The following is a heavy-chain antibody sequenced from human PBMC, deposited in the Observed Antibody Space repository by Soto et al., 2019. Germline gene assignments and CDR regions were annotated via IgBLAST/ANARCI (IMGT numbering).Heavy chain of an antibody. Sequence: ASVKVCCKASGYTFTGYYMHWVRQAPGQGLEWMGWINPNSGGTNYAQKFQGRVTMTRDTSISTAYMELSRLRSDDTAVYYCARAPVGATIRDYWGQGTLVTVSS. V-gene: IGHV1-2*02. CDR3: ARAPVGATIRDY. J-gene: IGHJ4*02. D-gene: IGHD1-26*01. CDR2: INPNSGGT. CDR1: GYTFTGYY.